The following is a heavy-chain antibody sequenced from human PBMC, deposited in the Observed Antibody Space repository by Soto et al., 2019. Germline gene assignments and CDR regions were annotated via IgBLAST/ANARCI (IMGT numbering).Heavy chain of an antibody. D-gene: IGHD6-19*01. CDR2: IYYSGST. J-gene: IGHJ4*02. V-gene: IGHV4-59*08. CDR3: ARHYSSGWYLKLHTFDY. Sequence: SETLSLTCTVSGGSISSYYWSWIRQPPGKGLEWIGYIYYSGSTNYNPSLKSRVTISVDTSKNQFSLKLSSVTAADTAVYYCARHYSSGWYLKLHTFDYWGQGTLVTVSS. CDR1: GGSISSYY.